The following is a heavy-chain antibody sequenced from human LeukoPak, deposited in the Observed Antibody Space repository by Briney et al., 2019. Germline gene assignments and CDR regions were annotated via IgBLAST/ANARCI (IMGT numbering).Heavy chain of an antibody. CDR2: IYYSGST. J-gene: IGHJ4*02. CDR1: GGSISSYY. D-gene: IGHD3-22*01. V-gene: IGHV4-59*01. Sequence: SETLSLTCIVSGGSISSYYWSWIRQPPGKGLEWIGYIYYSGSTNYNPSLKSRVTIPVDTSKNQFSLKLSSVTAADTAVYYCARSAQYYYDSSGSLPGDYWGQGTLVTVSS. CDR3: ARSAQYYYDSSGSLPGDY.